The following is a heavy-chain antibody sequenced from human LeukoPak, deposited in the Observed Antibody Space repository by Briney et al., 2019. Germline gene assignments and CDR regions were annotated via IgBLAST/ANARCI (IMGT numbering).Heavy chain of an antibody. CDR2: INPSSGGT. V-gene: IGHV1-2*02. Sequence: ASVKVSCKASGYTFTGYYMHWVRHAPGQGLEWMGWINPSSGGTNYAQKFQGRVTMTRDTSISTAYMELSRLRSDDTAVYYCARGLDGSGKETDYWGQGTLVTVSS. CDR3: ARGLDGSGKETDY. D-gene: IGHD3-10*01. J-gene: IGHJ4*02. CDR1: GYTFTGYY.